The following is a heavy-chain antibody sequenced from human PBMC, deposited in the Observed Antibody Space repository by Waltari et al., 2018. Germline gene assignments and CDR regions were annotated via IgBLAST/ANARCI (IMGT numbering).Heavy chain of an antibody. D-gene: IGHD1-26*01. CDR2: IYTSGST. CDR1: GGSISSGSYY. Sequence: QVQLQESGPGLVKPSQTLSLTCTVSGGSISSGSYYWRWIRQPAGKGLEWIGYIYTSGSTNYNPSLKSRVTISVDTSKNQFSLKLSSVTAADTAVYYCARRVAGAYFDYWGQGTLVTVSS. J-gene: IGHJ4*02. CDR3: ARRVAGAYFDY. V-gene: IGHV4-61*09.